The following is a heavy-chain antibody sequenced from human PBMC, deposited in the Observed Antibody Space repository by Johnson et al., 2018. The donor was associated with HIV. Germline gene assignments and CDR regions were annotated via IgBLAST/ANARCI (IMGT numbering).Heavy chain of an antibody. CDR1: GFTFSSFG. Sequence: QVQLVESGGGVVQRGGSLRLSCVASGFTFSSFGMHWVRQAPGKGLEWVAFVRYDGTNKYYADSVKGRFTVSRDNSKNTLYVEMNSLRAEDTAIYYCAKSPAKDHGGNSGAFAIWGQGTMVTVSS. V-gene: IGHV3-30*02. D-gene: IGHD4-23*01. CDR3: AKSPAKDHGGNSGAFAI. CDR2: VRYDGTNK. J-gene: IGHJ3*02.